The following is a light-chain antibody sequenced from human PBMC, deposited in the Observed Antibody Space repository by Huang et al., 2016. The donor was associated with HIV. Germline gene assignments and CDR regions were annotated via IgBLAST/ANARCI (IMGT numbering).Light chain of an antibody. J-gene: IGKJ4*01. CDR1: QSVSSN. V-gene: IGKV3-15*01. CDR2: GAS. Sequence: ERVMTQSPATLSVSPGERATLSCRASQSVSSNLAWYQQKPGQPPRLLIYGASTRATSIPARFSGSGSGTEFTLTISSLQSEDFAVYYCQQYNNWPLTFGGGTKVEIK. CDR3: QQYNNWPLT.